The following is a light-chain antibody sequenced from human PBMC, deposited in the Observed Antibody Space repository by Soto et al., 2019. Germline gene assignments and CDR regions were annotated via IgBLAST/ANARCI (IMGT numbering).Light chain of an antibody. Sequence: QSVLTQPPSVSGAPGQRVTISCTGNSSNIGAGYNVNWYQQFPGTAPKLLIFGNINRPSGVPDRFSGYKSGASASLGITGLQAEDEADYFCQSCDSNLSAWVFGGGTKLTVL. CDR2: GNI. CDR1: SSNIGAGYN. V-gene: IGLV1-40*03. J-gene: IGLJ3*02. CDR3: QSCDSNLSAWV.